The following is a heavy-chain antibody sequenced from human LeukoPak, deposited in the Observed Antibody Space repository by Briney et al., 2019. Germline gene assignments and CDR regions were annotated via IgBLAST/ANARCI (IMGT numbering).Heavy chain of an antibody. V-gene: IGHV3-72*01. Sequence: GGSLRLSCAASGFTFSDYILDWVRQAPGKGLEWVGRIRRGSNSYTTEYAVSMKGRFIISGDDSKNSLYLHMNSLKTADMAVYHCTRDGGEGGNSAFDIWGQGTMVTVSS. CDR2: IRRGSNSYTT. CDR3: TRDGGEGGNSAFDI. CDR1: GFTFSDYI. J-gene: IGHJ3*02. D-gene: IGHD3-16*01.